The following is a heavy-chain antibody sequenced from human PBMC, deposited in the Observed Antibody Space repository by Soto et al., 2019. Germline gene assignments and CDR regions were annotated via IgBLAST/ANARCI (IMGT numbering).Heavy chain of an antibody. J-gene: IGHJ2*01. CDR2: ISGSGDST. CDR1: GFTFSSYA. CDR3: AKRTVRWYFGL. V-gene: IGHV3-23*01. D-gene: IGHD4-17*01. Sequence: EVQLLESGGGLVQPGGSLRLSCAASGFTFSSYAMSWVRQAPGKGLEWVSAISGSGDSTYYADSVKGRFTISRDNSKNPQYLQMNSLRAEDTAVYYCAKRTVRWYFGLWGRGTLVTVSS.